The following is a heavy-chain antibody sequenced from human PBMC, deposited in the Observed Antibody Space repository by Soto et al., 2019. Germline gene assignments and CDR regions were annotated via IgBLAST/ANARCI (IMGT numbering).Heavy chain of an antibody. CDR2: INSDGSST. V-gene: IGHV3-74*01. CDR3: ARDPADYSGYDSVWFDP. Sequence: PGGSLRLSCAASGFTFSSYWMHWVRQAPGKGLVWVSRINSDGSSTSYADSVKGRFTISRDNAKNTLYLQMNSLRAEDTAVYYCARDPADYSGYDSVWFDPWGQGTLVTVSS. J-gene: IGHJ5*02. CDR1: GFTFSSYW. D-gene: IGHD5-12*01.